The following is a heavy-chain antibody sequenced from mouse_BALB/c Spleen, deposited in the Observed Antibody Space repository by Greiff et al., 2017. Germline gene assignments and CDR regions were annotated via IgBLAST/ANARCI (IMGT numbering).Heavy chain of an antibody. Sequence: QVHVKQSGAELVRPGTSVKVSCKASGYAFTNYLIEWVKQRPGQGLEWIGVINPGSGGTNYNEKFKGKATLTADKSSSTAYMQLSSLTSDDSAVYFCARGGGGVFDYWGQGTTLTVSS. CDR3: ARGGGGVFDY. V-gene: IGHV1-54*01. J-gene: IGHJ2*01. CDR2: INPGSGGT. CDR1: GYAFTNYL.